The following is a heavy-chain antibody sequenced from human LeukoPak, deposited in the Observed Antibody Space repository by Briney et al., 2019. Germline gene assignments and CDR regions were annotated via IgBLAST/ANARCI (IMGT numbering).Heavy chain of an antibody. Sequence: GGSLRLSCAASGFIVSSNYMSWVRQGPGKGLEWVSVIYSGGSTYYADSVKGRFTISRDNSKNTLYVQMNSLRAEDTAVYYCAKSVGSGSYYNNDCWGQGTLVTVSS. CDR1: GFIVSSNY. J-gene: IGHJ4*02. CDR3: AKSVGSGSYYNNDC. D-gene: IGHD3-10*01. CDR2: IYSGGST. V-gene: IGHV3-53*01.